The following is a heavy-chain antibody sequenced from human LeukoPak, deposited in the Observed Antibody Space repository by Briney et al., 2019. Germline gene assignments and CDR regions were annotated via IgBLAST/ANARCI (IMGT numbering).Heavy chain of an antibody. CDR1: GFTVSNNY. Sequence: PGGSLRLSCATSGFTVSNNYMGWVRQAPGKGLEWVSVIHSGGSTHYADSVKGRFTISRDNSKNTLYLQMSSLRPEDTAVYYCARARYPYYYSGYYFDYWGQGTLVTVSS. J-gene: IGHJ4*02. D-gene: IGHD3-22*01. CDR2: IHSGGST. V-gene: IGHV3-66*02. CDR3: ARARYPYYYSGYYFDY.